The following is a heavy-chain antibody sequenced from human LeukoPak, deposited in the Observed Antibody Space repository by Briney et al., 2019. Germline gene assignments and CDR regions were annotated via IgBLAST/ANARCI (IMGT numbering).Heavy chain of an antibody. CDR1: GGSISSSSYY. D-gene: IGHD6-19*01. Sequence: SETLSLTCTVSGGSISSSSYYWGWIRQPPGKGLEWIGSIYYSGSTYYNPSLKSRVTISVDTSKNQFSLKLSSVTAADTALYYCARRTVTNGWFRIDYWGQGSLVIVSS. J-gene: IGHJ4*02. V-gene: IGHV4-39*07. CDR3: ARRTVTNGWFRIDY. CDR2: IYYSGST.